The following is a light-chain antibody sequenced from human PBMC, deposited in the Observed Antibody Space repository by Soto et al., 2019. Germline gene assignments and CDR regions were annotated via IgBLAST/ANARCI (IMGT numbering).Light chain of an antibody. J-gene: IGLJ1*01. Sequence: QSVLTQPPSVSGAPGQRVTISCTGSSSNIGAHYDVHWYQQLPGTAPKIMIYDVSKRPSGDPDRFSGSKSDNTASLTISGLQAEDEADYYCCSYAGSYTFVFGIGTKVTVL. CDR1: SSNIGAHYD. V-gene: IGLV1-40*01. CDR3: CSYAGSYTFV. CDR2: DVS.